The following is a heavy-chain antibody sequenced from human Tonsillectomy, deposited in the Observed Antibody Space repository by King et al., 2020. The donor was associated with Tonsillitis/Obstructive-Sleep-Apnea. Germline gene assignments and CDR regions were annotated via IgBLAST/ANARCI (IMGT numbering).Heavy chain of an antibody. CDR1: GFSFDDYA. D-gene: IGHD4-23*01. CDR2: ISWNSGTI. CDR3: VKDLSEAVRGNPGDAFDI. Sequence: EVQLVESGGGLVQPGRSLRLSCAASGFSFDDYAMYWVRQAPGKGLEWVSGISWNSGTIHCADSVKGRFTISRDNAKNSLYLQMNSLRAEDTALYYCVKDLSEAVRGNPGDAFDIWGQGTMVTVSS. V-gene: IGHV3-9*01. J-gene: IGHJ3*02.